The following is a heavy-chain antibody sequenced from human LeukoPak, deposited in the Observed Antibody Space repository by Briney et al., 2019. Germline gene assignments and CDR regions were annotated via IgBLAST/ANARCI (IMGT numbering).Heavy chain of an antibody. Sequence: SETLSLTCTVSGGSISSSSYYWGWIRQPPGKGLEWIGSIYYSGSTYYNPSLKSRVTISVDTSKNQFSLKLSSVTAAGTAVYYCARHLSGSYSGLDYWGQGTLVTVSS. CDR3: ARHLSGSYSGLDY. J-gene: IGHJ4*02. D-gene: IGHD1-26*01. CDR1: GGSISSSSYY. CDR2: IYYSGST. V-gene: IGHV4-39*01.